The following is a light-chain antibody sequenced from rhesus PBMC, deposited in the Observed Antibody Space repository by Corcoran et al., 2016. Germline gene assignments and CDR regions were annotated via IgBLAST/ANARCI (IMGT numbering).Light chain of an antibody. Sequence: ETVVTQSPATLSLSPGERVTLSCRASQSVGSKLAWYQQKPGQAPKVLIYDASSRATGIPDRFSGSGSGTECTLTISSLEPEDVGLYYCQQYNNWWTFGLGTKVEIK. J-gene: IGKJ1*01. CDR2: DAS. V-gene: IGKV3-24*04. CDR1: QSVGSK. CDR3: QQYNNWWT.